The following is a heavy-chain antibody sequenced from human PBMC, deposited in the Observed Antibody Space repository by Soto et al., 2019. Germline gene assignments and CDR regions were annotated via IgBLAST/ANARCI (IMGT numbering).Heavy chain of an antibody. Sequence: VQLLESGGGLEQPGGSLRVSCAASGFTFSSYAMSWVRQAPGKGLEWVAAITGSGGDTYHADSVKGRFAISRDNTKKTLSLQMNSLRADDTAVYYCAKGSASSRPYYFDYWGQGTLVTVSS. CDR3: AKGSASSRPYYFDY. CDR2: ITGSGGDT. V-gene: IGHV3-23*01. CDR1: GFTFSSYA. J-gene: IGHJ4*02. D-gene: IGHD2-2*01.